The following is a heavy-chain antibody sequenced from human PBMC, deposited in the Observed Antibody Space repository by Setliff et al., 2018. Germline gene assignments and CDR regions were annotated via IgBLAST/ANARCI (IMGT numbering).Heavy chain of an antibody. Sequence: PSETLSLTCTVSGGSINNYYWSWVRQPPGKGLEWLGHISYSGKTNYNPSLKSRVTMSVDTSKNQFSLRLTSVTAADTAIYYCARVRNTQNGFFDYWSQGTLVTVSS. CDR3: ARVRNTQNGFFDY. J-gene: IGHJ4*02. CDR1: GGSINNYY. D-gene: IGHD1-1*01. V-gene: IGHV4-59*12. CDR2: ISYSGKT.